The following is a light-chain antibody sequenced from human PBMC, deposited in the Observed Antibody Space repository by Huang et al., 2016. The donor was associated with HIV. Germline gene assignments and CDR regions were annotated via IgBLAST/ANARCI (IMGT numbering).Light chain of an antibody. CDR1: QNIHSN. CDR3: QQYNDWPPIT. CDR2: GAS. V-gene: IGKV3-15*01. J-gene: IGKJ5*01. Sequence: EMVLTQSPVTLSVSPGERVTLSCRASQNIHSNLAWYQQKPGRAPSLLSYGASARAAGIPGRFSGSGSGTEFTLTISSLQSEDFAVYYCQQYNDWPPITFGQGTRLEIK.